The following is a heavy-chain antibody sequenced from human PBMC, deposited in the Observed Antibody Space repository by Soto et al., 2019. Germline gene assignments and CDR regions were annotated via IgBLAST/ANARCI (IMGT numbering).Heavy chain of an antibody. D-gene: IGHD2-15*01. Sequence: PSETLSLTCAVYGGSFSGYYWSWIRQPPGKGLEWIGEINHSGSTNYNPSLKSRVTISVDTSKNQFSLKLSSVTAADTAVYYCARGRPRGARRGGYCSGGSCYGWFDPWGQGTLVTVSS. V-gene: IGHV4-34*01. CDR2: INHSGST. J-gene: IGHJ5*02. CDR1: GGSFSGYY. CDR3: ARGRPRGARRGGYCSGGSCYGWFDP.